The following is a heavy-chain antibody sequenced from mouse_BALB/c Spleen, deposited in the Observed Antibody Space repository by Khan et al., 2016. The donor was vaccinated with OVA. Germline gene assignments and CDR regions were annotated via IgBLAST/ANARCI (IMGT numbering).Heavy chain of an antibody. J-gene: IGHJ2*01. V-gene: IGHV9-3-1*01. Sequence: QIQLVQSGPELKKPGETVKISCKASGYTFTNYVMNWVKQAPGKGLKWMGWINTYTGEPTYADDFKGRFAFSLETSANPSYLQINNLKNEDTATYFCTRFNGGFWGQGTTLTVSS. CDR2: INTYTGEP. CDR1: GYTFTNYV. CDR3: TRFNGGF.